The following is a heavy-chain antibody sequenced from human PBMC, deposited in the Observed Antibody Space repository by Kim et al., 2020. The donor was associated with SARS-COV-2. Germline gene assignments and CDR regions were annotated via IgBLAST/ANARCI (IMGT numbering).Heavy chain of an antibody. Sequence: SETLSLTCTVSGGSMSNFHWSWIRQTPGKGLEGIGLVTYSGTNKYNPSLKNRVTISIDTSKSEFSLRLTSVTAADTAVYFCARSHSSTWYPLGHYQKMDV. CDR1: GGSMSNFH. V-gene: IGHV4-59*08. J-gene: IGHJ6*01. D-gene: IGHD6-13*01. CDR2: VTYSGTN. CDR3: ARSHSSTWYPLGHYQKMDV.